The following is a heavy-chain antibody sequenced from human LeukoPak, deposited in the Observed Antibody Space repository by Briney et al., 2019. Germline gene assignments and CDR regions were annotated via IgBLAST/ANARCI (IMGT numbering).Heavy chain of an antibody. D-gene: IGHD2-2*01. CDR2: ISGSGGST. Sequence: GGSLRLSCAASGFTFSSYAMSWVRQAPGKGLEWVSAISGSGGSTYYADSVKGRFTISRDNAKNSLYLQMNSLRAEDTAVYYCARDDIVVVPAAIESPWFDPWGQGTLVTVSS. J-gene: IGHJ5*02. CDR1: GFTFSSYA. CDR3: ARDDIVVVPAAIESPWFDP. V-gene: IGHV3-23*01.